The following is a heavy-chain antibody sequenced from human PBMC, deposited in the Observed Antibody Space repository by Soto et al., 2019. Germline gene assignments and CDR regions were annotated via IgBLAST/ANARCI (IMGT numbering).Heavy chain of an antibody. J-gene: IGHJ3*02. CDR2: INPAGSEK. CDR3: AAWWAYGALDI. CDR1: RFTFSSYW. D-gene: IGHD2-8*02. V-gene: IGHV3-7*01. Sequence: EVQLLGSGGGLVQPGGSLRLSCAASRFTFSSYWMTWVLQAPGKELEWVDNINPAGSEKHYVDSVKGRFTISRDNAKNSLYPQMNSLRAEGTVVYDCAAWWAYGALDIWGPGTMVTVSS.